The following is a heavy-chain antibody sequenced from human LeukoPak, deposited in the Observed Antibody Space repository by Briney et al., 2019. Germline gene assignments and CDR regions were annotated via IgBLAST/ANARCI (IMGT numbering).Heavy chain of an antibody. CDR2: ISGSGGST. Sequence: PGRSLRLSCAASGFTFSSYGMHWVRQAPGKGLEWVSAISGSGGSTYYADSVKGRFTISRDNSKNTLYLQMNSLRAEDTAVYYCAKGTYSSGWYAVDYWGQGTLVTVS. CDR1: GFTFSSYG. CDR3: AKGTYSSGWYAVDY. V-gene: IGHV3-23*01. J-gene: IGHJ4*02. D-gene: IGHD6-19*01.